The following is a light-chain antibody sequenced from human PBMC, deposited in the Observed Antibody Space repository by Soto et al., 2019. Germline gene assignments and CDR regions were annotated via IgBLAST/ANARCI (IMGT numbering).Light chain of an antibody. CDR3: KSYVGNDIWV. J-gene: IGLJ3*02. CDR2: EVT. V-gene: IGLV2-8*01. Sequence: QSALTQPPSASGSPGQSVTISCTGTSSDVGAYKYVSWYQQYTGKAPKLMIYEVTKRPSGVPDRFSGSKSGNTASLTVSGLQAEDEADYYCKSYVGNDIWVFGGGTKLTVL. CDR1: SSDVGAYKY.